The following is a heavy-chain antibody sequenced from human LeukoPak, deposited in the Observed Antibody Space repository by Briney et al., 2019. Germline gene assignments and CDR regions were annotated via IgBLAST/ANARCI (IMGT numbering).Heavy chain of an antibody. D-gene: IGHD3-22*01. CDR3: ARSSSGYYHGAPFDS. V-gene: IGHV1-18*01. CDR2: ISAYNGNT. CDR1: GYTFTSYG. J-gene: IGHJ5*01. Sequence: ASVKVSCKASGYTFTSYGISWVRQAPGQGLEWMGCISAYNGNTNYAQKLQGSVTMTTDTSTSTAYMELRSLRSDDTAVYYCARSSSGYYHGAPFDSWGQGTLVTVSS.